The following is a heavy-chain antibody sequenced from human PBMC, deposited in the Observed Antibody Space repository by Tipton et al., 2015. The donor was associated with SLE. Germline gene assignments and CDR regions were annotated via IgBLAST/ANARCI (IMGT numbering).Heavy chain of an antibody. J-gene: IGHJ4*02. Sequence: QVQLVPSGAEVKQPGASVKVSCKASGYTFINLDINWVRQAPGQGLEWMGWMSPKYDKTGYAQKFQGRVTMTSDTSISTAYMELSSLTSEDTAVYYCARGVDAGVDYWGQGTLVTVSS. D-gene: IGHD7-27*01. CDR2: MSPKYDKT. V-gene: IGHV1-8*01. CDR3: ARGVDAGVDY. CDR1: GYTFINLD.